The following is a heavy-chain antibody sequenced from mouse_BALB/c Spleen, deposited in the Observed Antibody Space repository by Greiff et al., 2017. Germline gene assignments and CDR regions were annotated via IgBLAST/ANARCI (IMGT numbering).Heavy chain of an antibody. V-gene: IGHV2-6-7*01. CDR2: IWGDGST. Sequence: VMLVESGPGLVAPSQSLSITCTVSGFSLTGYGVNWVRQPPGKGLEWLGMIWGDGSTDYNSALKSRLSISKDNSKSQVFLKMNSLQTDDTARYYCARVGNYRGRAMDYWGQGTSVTVSS. D-gene: IGHD2-1*01. CDR1: GFSLTGYG. CDR3: ARVGNYRGRAMDY. J-gene: IGHJ4*01.